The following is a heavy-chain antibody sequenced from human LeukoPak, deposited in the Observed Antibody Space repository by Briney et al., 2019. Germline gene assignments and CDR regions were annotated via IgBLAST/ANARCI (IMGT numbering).Heavy chain of an antibody. V-gene: IGHV1-69*13. CDR3: ARDRAAAGTRMGSGWRGPYFDY. D-gene: IGHD6-13*01. J-gene: IGHJ4*02. CDR1: GGTFSSYA. CDR2: IIPIFGTA. Sequence: AASVKVSCKASGGTFSSYAISWVRQAPGQGLEWMGGIIPIFGTANYAQKFQGRVTITADESTSTAYMELSSLRSEDTAVYYRARDRAAAGTRMGSGWRGPYFDYWGQGTLVTVSS.